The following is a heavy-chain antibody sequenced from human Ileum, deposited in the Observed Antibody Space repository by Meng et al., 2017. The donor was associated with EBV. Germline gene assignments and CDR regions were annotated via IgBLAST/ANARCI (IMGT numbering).Heavy chain of an antibody. J-gene: IGHJ4*02. V-gene: IGHV3-53*01. CDR3: ARGPDWAKGGY. Sequence: VQLVELAGGLFQPGGSLSLSCAPSGFTVSSYHMSWVRQAPGKGLEWVSTIYIGGDTFYADSVKDRFTISRDNSKNTLFLQMDRLTVEDTAVYYCARGPDWAKGGYWGLGTLVTVSS. CDR2: IYIGGDT. D-gene: IGHD3/OR15-3a*01. CDR1: GFTVSSYH.